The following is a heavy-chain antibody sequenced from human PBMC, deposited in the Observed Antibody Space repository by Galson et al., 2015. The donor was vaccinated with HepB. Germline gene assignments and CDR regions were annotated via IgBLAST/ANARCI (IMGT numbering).Heavy chain of an antibody. CDR1: GFTFSGSA. J-gene: IGHJ6*02. CDR3: TRPGALARSGSPKYYYYGMDV. CDR2: IRSKANSYAT. D-gene: IGHD2-21*01. Sequence: SLRLSCAASGFTFSGSAMHWVRQASGKGLEWVGRIRSKANSYATAYAASVKGRFTISRDDSKNTAYLQMNSLKTEDTAVYYCTRPGALARSGSPKYYYYGMDVWGQGTTVTVSS. V-gene: IGHV3-73*01.